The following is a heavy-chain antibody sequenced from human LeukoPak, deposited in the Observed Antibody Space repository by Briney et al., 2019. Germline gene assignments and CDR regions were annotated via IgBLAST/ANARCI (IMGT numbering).Heavy chain of an antibody. CDR3: ARGIQGTHYYDSSGYYYFDY. D-gene: IGHD3-22*01. Sequence: PGGSLRLSCTASGFTFSSYAMSWVRQAPGKGLEWVSVISDSGGSTYYADSVKGRFTISRDNSKKMLYLQMNSLRAEDTAVYYCARGIQGTHYYDSSGYYYFDYWGQGTLVTVSS. J-gene: IGHJ4*02. CDR2: ISDSGGST. CDR1: GFTFSSYA. V-gene: IGHV3-23*01.